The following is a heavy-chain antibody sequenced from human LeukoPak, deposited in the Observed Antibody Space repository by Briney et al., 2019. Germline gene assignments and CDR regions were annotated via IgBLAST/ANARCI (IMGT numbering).Heavy chain of an antibody. CDR3: ARGVGAVAQWFDP. CDR1: AYTFTDYY. J-gene: IGHJ5*02. CDR2: INPNSGGT. Sequence: ASVKVSGKASAYTFTDYYMHWVRQAPGQGLEWMGWINPNSGGTNYAQKFQGRVTMTRDTSISTAYVELSGLKSDDTAVYYCARGVGAVAQWFDPWGQGTLVTVSS. V-gene: IGHV1-2*02. D-gene: IGHD6-19*01.